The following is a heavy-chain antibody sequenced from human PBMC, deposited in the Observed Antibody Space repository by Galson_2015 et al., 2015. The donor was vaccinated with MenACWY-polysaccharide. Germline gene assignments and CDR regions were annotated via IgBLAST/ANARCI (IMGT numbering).Heavy chain of an antibody. V-gene: IGHV3-23*01. Sequence: SLRLSCAASGFTFSSYAMSWVRQAPGKGLEWVSTISGGGLNTYYADSVKGRFTMSRDNSKNTLYMQMNSLRAEGTAVYYCAKQIDEYYGSGNYYPPWDYWGQGTLVTVSS. CDR2: ISGGGLNT. J-gene: IGHJ4*02. D-gene: IGHD3-10*01. CDR3: AKQIDEYYGSGNYYPPWDY. CDR1: GFTFSSYA.